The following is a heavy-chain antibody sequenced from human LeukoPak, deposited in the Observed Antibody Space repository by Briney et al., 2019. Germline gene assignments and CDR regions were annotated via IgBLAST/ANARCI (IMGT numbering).Heavy chain of an antibody. V-gene: IGHV4-31*03. CDR2: IYYSGST. CDR1: GGSISSGNYY. CDR3: ARLGRLTNYYDSSGYYTD. Sequence: SQTLSLTCTVSGGSISSGNYYWSWIRQHPGKGLEWIGYIYYSGSTYYNPSLKNRVTISVDTSKNQFSLKLSSVTAADTAVYYCARLGRLTNYYDSSGYYTDWGQGTLVTVSS. D-gene: IGHD3-22*01. J-gene: IGHJ4*02.